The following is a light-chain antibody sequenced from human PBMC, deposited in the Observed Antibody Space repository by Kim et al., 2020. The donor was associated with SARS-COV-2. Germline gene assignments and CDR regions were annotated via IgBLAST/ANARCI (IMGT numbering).Light chain of an antibody. V-gene: IGLV3-19*01. Sequence: ALGQTVRITCQGDCLRTYAAGWYQQKPGQAPVIVISGENKRPSGIPDRFSGSNSGNTASLTITGAQAEDEAAYYCSSRDSSGNQRIFGGGTQLTVL. CDR2: GEN. J-gene: IGLJ2*01. CDR3: SSRDSSGNQRI. CDR1: CLRTYA.